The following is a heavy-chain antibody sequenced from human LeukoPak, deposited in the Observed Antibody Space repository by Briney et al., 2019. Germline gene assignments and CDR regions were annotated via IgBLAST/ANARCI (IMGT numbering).Heavy chain of an antibody. Sequence: GSLILSCAASGFTFSSYGMHWVRQAPGKGLEWVAVISYDGSNKYYADSVKGRFTISRDNSKNTLYLQMNSLRAEDTAVYYCAKDSSSWYELFDYWSQGTLVTVSS. CDR3: AKDSSSWYELFDY. V-gene: IGHV3-30*18. D-gene: IGHD6-13*01. J-gene: IGHJ4*02. CDR1: GFTFSSYG. CDR2: ISYDGSNK.